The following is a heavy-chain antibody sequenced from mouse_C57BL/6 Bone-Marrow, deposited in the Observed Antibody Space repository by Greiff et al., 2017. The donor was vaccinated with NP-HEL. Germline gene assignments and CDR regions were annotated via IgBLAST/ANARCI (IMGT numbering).Heavy chain of an antibody. V-gene: IGHV1-81*01. Sequence: VQLQQSGAELARPGASVKPSCKASGYTFTSYGISWVKQRTGQGLEWIGEIYPRSGNTYYNEKFKGKATLTADKSSSTAYMELRSLTSEDSAVYFCARYYYGSSPDYWGQGTTLTVSS. CDR1: GYTFTSYG. CDR3: ARYYYGSSPDY. J-gene: IGHJ2*01. D-gene: IGHD1-1*01. CDR2: IYPRSGNT.